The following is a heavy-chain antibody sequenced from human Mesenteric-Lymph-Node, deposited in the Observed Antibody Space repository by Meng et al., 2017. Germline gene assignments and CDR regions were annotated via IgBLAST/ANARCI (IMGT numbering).Heavy chain of an antibody. D-gene: IGHD3-10*01. CDR2: IYYSGST. J-gene: IGHJ5*02. CDR3: ARASYGSGSPLGESWFDP. V-gene: IGHV4-4*02. CDR1: GVSISSSNW. Sequence: QAALEEPGPGLVQPSGTLSLTCGVSGVSISSSNWWSWVRQPPGKGLEWIGSIYYSGSTYYNPSLRSRLTISVDTSKNQFSLKLSSVTAADTAVYYCARASYGSGSPLGESWFDPWGQGTLVTVSS.